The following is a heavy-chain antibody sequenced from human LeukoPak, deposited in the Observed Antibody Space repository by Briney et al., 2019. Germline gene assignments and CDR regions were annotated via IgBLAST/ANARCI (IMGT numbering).Heavy chain of an antibody. CDR1: GFTFSGSA. V-gene: IGHV3-73*01. Sequence: GGSLRLSCAASGFTFSGSAMHWVRQASGKGLEWVGRIRSKANSYATAYAASVKGRFTISRDDSKNTAYLQMNSLKTEDTAVYYCTRLLVSRYSSSKRYFQHWGQGTLVIVSS. CDR2: IRSKANSYAT. J-gene: IGHJ1*01. D-gene: IGHD6-13*01. CDR3: TRLLVSRYSSSKRYFQH.